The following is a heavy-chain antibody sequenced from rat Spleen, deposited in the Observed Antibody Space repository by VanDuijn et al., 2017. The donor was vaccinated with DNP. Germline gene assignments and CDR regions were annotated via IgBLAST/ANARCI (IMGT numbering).Heavy chain of an antibody. CDR3: ARSPRGILRTGDFFDY. J-gene: IGHJ2*01. Sequence: EVQLQESGPGLVKTSQSLSLTCSVTGYSITSSYRWNWIRKFPGNKLEWMGSVNSAGTTNYNPSLKSRISITRDTSKNQFFLQVNSVTTEDTATYYCARSPRGILRTGDFFDYWGQGVMVTVSS. CDR1: GYSITSSYR. V-gene: IGHV3-3*01. CDR2: VNSAGTT. D-gene: IGHD1-6*01.